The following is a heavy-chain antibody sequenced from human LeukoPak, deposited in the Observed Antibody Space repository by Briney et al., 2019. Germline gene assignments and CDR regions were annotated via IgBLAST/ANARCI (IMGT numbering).Heavy chain of an antibody. Sequence: PSETLSFTCAVYGGSFSGYYWSWIRQPPGKGLEWIGEINHSGSTNYNPSLKSRVTISVDTSKNQFSLKLSSVTTADTAVYYCARLGLGDYWGQGTLVTVSS. CDR2: INHSGST. CDR1: GGSFSGYY. V-gene: IGHV4-34*01. D-gene: IGHD1-26*01. J-gene: IGHJ4*02. CDR3: ARLGLGDY.